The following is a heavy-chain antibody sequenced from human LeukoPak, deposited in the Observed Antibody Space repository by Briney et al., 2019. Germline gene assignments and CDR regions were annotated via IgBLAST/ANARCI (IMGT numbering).Heavy chain of an antibody. CDR3: ARDWSISSPSYSTPDS. CDR2: VSGYNGYT. CDR1: GYTFTSYG. J-gene: IGHJ5*01. Sequence: ASVKVSCKASGYTFTSYGFSWVRQAPGQGLEWMGWVSGYNGYTNYSQKFRGRVTLTIDTSTSTAYMELRSLRSDDTAVYYCARDWSISSPSYSTPDSWGQGTLVTVSS. V-gene: IGHV1-18*04. D-gene: IGHD1-26*01.